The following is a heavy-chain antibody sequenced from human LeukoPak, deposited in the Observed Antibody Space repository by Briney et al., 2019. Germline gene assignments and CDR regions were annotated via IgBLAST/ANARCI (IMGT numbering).Heavy chain of an antibody. J-gene: IGHJ5*02. V-gene: IGHV3-23*01. CDR2: ISGSGGST. CDR1: GFTFSSYA. Sequence: GGSLRLYCAASGFTFSSYAMSWVRQAPGKGLEWVSAISGSGGSTYYADSVKGRFTISRDNSKNTLYLQMNSLRAEDTAVYYCASSWGFGVLTWFDPWGQGTLVTVSS. D-gene: IGHD3-10*01. CDR3: ASSWGFGVLTWFDP.